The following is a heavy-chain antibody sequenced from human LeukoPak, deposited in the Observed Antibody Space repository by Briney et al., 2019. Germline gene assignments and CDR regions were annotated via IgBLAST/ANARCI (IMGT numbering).Heavy chain of an antibody. Sequence: GASVKVSCKASGYTFTSYAMNWVRQAPGQGLEWMGWINPNSGGTNCAQKFQGRVTMTRDTSISTAYMELSRLRSDDTAVYYCARGRGYSYGFLYFWFDPWGQGTLVTVSS. V-gene: IGHV1-2*02. CDR2: INPNSGGT. D-gene: IGHD5-18*01. CDR3: ARGRGYSYGFLYFWFDP. J-gene: IGHJ5*02. CDR1: GYTFTSYA.